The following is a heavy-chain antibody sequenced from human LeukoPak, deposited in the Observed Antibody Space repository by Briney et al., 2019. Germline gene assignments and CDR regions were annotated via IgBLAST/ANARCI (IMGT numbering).Heavy chain of an antibody. Sequence: GGSLRLSCAASGFTFSSYGMHWVRQAPGKGLEWVAVVSDDGSNKYYEDSVRGRFTISRDNSKNTLYLQMSSLRDEDTAVYYCAKPRLRGGYLFDYWGQGTLVTVSS. J-gene: IGHJ4*02. CDR3: AKPRLRGGYLFDY. CDR1: GFTFSSYG. CDR2: VSDDGSNK. V-gene: IGHV3-30*18. D-gene: IGHD5-12*01.